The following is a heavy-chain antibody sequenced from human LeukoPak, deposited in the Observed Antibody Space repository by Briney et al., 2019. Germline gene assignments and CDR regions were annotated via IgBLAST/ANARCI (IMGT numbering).Heavy chain of an antibody. CDR1: GYTFTTYA. V-gene: IGHV1-18*01. CDR2: SRAYSGDT. J-gene: IGHJ5*02. CDR3: ARGTNWFDH. Sequence: ASVKVSCKASGYTFTTYAINWVRQAPGQRLEWMGWSRAYSGDTKYAQNFQGRVTMTTDTSTTTAYMELRSVRSDDTAVYYCARGTNWFDHWGQGTLVTVSS.